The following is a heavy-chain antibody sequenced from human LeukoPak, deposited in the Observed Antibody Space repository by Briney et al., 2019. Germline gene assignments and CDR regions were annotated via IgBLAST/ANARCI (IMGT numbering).Heavy chain of an antibody. CDR1: GFTFSSYA. V-gene: IGHV3-23*01. CDR3: ARTWSGYSSYYYYYMDV. D-gene: IGHD3-3*01. J-gene: IGHJ6*03. Sequence: GGSLRLSCAASGFTFSSYAMSWVRQAPGKGLEWVSANSGSGGSTYYADSVKGRFTISRDNSKNTLYLQMNSLRAEDTAVYYCARTWSGYSSYYYYYMDVWGKGTTATVSS. CDR2: NSGSGGST.